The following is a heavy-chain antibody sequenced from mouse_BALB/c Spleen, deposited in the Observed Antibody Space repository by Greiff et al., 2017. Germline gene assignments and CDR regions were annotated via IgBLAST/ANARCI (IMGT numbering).Heavy chain of an antibody. CDR2: IDPANGNT. CDR3: ARGLYYGSSYDY. D-gene: IGHD1-1*01. Sequence: EVQLVESGAELVKPGASVKLSCTASGFNIKDTYMHWVKQRPEQGLEWIGRIDPANGNTKYDPKFQGKATITADTSSNTAYLQLSSLTSEDTAVYYCARGLYYGSSYDYWGQGTTLTVSS. CDR1: GFNIKDTY. V-gene: IGHV14-3*02. J-gene: IGHJ2*01.